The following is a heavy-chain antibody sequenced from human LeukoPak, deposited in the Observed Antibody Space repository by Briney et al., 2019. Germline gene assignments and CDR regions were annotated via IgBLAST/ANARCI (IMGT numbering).Heavy chain of an antibody. Sequence: GASVKVSCKASGYTFTNYFMHWVRQAPGQGRVWMGIINPSGGSTSYAQKFQGRVTMTRDTSTSTVYMELSSLRSEDTAVYYCTRDLESSSWYSFDPWGQGTLVTVSS. D-gene: IGHD6-13*01. CDR3: TRDLESSSWYSFDP. J-gene: IGHJ5*02. CDR2: INPSGGST. V-gene: IGHV1-46*01. CDR1: GYTFTNYF.